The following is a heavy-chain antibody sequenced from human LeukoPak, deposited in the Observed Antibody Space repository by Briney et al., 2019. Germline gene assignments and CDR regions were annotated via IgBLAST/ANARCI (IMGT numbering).Heavy chain of an antibody. CDR3: ARTPRHYCSSTSCYVLDY. Sequence: SETLSLTCSVSGYSISSGNYWGWIRLPPGKGLQWIGSIYHSGSTYYNPSLKSRVTISVDTSKNQFSLKLSSVTAADTAVYYCARTPRHYCSSTSCYVLDYWGQGTLVTVSS. V-gene: IGHV4-38-2*01. J-gene: IGHJ4*02. CDR2: IYHSGST. CDR1: GYSISSGNY. D-gene: IGHD2-2*01.